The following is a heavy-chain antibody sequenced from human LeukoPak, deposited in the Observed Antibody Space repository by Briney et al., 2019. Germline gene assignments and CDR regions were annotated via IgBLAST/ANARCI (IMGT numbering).Heavy chain of an antibody. J-gene: IGHJ6*03. Sequence: GESLKISCKGSGYSFATYWIGWVRQMPGEGLEWMGIIYPGDSDPRYSPSFQGQVTISADTSISTAYLQWSSLKASDTAMYYCARGESAWEYYYMDVWGKGTTVTVSS. CDR1: GYSFATYW. D-gene: IGHD1-26*01. V-gene: IGHV5-51*01. CDR2: IYPGDSDP. CDR3: ARGESAWEYYYMDV.